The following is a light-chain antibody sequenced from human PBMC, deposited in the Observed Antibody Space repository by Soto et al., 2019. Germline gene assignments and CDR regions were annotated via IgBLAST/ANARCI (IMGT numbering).Light chain of an antibody. CDR3: QTWGTGIQV. CDR1: SGHSSYA. J-gene: IGLJ2*01. CDR2: LNSDGRH. V-gene: IGLV4-69*01. Sequence: QLVLTQSPSASASLGASVKLTCTLSSGHSSYAIEWHQQQPEKGPRYLMKLNSDGRHSKGDGIPDRFSGSSSGTKRYLTISSLQSEDEADYYCQTWGTGIQVFGGGTKLTVL.